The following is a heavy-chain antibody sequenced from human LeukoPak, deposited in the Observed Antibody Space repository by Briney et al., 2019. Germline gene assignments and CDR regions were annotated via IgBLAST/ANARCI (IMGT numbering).Heavy chain of an antibody. D-gene: IGHD2-15*01. J-gene: IGHJ4*02. V-gene: IGHV3-48*01. Sequence: PGGSLRLSCAASGFTFSSYAMSWVRQAPGKGLEWVSYISSSSSTIYYADSVKGRFTISRDNAKNSLYLQMNSLRAEDTAVYYCARDFCKGSCYSGRHFDYWGQGTLVTVSS. CDR1: GFTFSSYA. CDR3: ARDFCKGSCYSGRHFDY. CDR2: ISSSSSTI.